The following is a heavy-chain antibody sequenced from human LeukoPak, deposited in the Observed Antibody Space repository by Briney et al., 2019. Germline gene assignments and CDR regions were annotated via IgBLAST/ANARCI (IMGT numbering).Heavy chain of an antibody. CDR2: ITPNSGGT. D-gene: IGHD3-22*01. CDR3: ARAQGPYYYDSSGYSDAFDI. V-gene: IGHV1-2*02. CDR1: GYTSTGYY. J-gene: IGHJ3*02. Sequence: GASVKVSCKASGYTSTGYYMHCVRHTPGQKVEWIGWITPNSGGTNYAQKFQGRVTMTRDTSISTAYMELSRLRSDDTAVYYCARAQGPYYYDSSGYSDAFDIWGQGTMVTVSS.